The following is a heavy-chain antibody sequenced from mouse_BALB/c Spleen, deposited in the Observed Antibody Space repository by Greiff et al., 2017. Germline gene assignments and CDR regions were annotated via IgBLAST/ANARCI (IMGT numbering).Heavy chain of an antibody. J-gene: IGHJ3*01. Sequence: EVHLVESGGGLVKPGGSLKLSCAASGFTFSDYYMYWVRQTPEKRLEWVATISDGGSYTYYPDSVKGRFTISRDNAKNNLYLQMSSLKSEDTAMYYCARAVYYDYEAWFAYWGQGTLVTVSA. CDR3: ARAVYYDYEAWFAY. V-gene: IGHV5-4*02. CDR2: ISDGGSYT. CDR1: GFTFSDYY. D-gene: IGHD2-4*01.